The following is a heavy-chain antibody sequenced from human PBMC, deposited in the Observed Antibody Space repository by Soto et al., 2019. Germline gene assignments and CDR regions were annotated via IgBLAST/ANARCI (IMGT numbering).Heavy chain of an antibody. CDR1: GGSISSGGYY. CDR2: IYYSGST. Sequence: SETLSLTCTVSGGSISSGGYYWSWIRQHPGKGLEWIGYIYYSGSTYYNPSLKSRVTISIDTSKNVFSLKLSSVTAADTAVYYCARHDSRGYDFWSGYHYGMDVWGQGTTVTVSS. J-gene: IGHJ6*02. CDR3: ARHDSRGYDFWSGYHYGMDV. V-gene: IGHV4-39*01. D-gene: IGHD3-3*01.